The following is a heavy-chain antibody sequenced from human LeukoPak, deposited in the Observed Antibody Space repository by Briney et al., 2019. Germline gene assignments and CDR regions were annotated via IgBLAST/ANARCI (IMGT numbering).Heavy chain of an antibody. Sequence: SETLSLTCTVSGGSISPFYWSWIRQPPGKGLEWIVYIYYGGSTRYNPSLKSRVAISVDTSNNQVSLKLSSVTAADTAVYYCARHGYCSGGSCYWDYWGQGTLVTVSS. CDR2: IYYGGST. V-gene: IGHV4-59*08. D-gene: IGHD2-15*01. CDR1: GGSISPFY. CDR3: ARHGYCSGGSCYWDY. J-gene: IGHJ4*02.